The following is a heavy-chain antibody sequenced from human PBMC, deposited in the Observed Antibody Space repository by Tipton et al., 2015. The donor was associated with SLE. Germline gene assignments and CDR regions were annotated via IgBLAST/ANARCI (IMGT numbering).Heavy chain of an antibody. CDR2: INPTTAHP. J-gene: IGHJ4*02. V-gene: IGHV1-46*02. Sequence: QVQLVQSGAEVKKPGASVKISCKSSGDIFNTYYIHWVRQAPGQGLEWMGMINPTTAHPVYAQRFQGNIIMTRDTSTTTFYMELSSLRSDDTAIYYCARERQYCSGVSCYGADYWGQGTLVTVSS. D-gene: IGHD2-15*01. CDR1: GDIFNTYY. CDR3: ARERQYCSGVSCYGADY.